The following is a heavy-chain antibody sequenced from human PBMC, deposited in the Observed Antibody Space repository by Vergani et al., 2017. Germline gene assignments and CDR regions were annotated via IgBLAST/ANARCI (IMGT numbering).Heavy chain of an antibody. D-gene: IGHD1-26*01. CDR1: GGSLDIHSQT. Sequence: QAQLQESGPRLVKPSQTLSLTCSFSGGSLDIHSQTWGWIRQPAGEGLEWIGLIDVKGNSNFSPSLESRVTMSVDTSKNQFSLKLSSVTAADTAVYYCAREERSSGRSDYWGQGTLVTVSS. CDR3: AREERSSGRSDY. CDR2: IDVKGNS. J-gene: IGHJ4*02. V-gene: IGHV4-61*02.